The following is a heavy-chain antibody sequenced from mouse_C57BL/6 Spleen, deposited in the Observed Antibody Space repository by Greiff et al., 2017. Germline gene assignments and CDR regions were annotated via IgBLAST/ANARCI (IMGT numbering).Heavy chain of an antibody. J-gene: IGHJ2*01. D-gene: IGHD3-2*02. CDR2: INPNYGTT. CDR1: GFSFTDYN. CDR3: ARAPAQAPYFDD. V-gene: IGHV1-39*01. Sequence: EVQLVESGPELVKPGASVKISCTASGFSFTDYNMNWVKQSNGKSLEWIGVINPNYGTTSYTQKFKGKATLTVDQSSSTAYMQLNSLTSEDSAVYYCARAPAQAPYFDDWGQGTTLTVSS.